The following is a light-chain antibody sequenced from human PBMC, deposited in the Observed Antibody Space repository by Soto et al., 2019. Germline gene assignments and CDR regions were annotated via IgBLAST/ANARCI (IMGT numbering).Light chain of an antibody. CDR3: QQYTSYYT. CDR2: AAS. J-gene: IGKJ2*01. V-gene: IGKV1-39*01. CDR1: ETISTF. Sequence: DIPMTQSPSSLSASVGDRVTLTCRASETISTFLNWYQHKPGRAPKLLIYAASRLQSGVPSRFSGSGSGTDFTLTINGLQPEDFATYYCQQYTSYYTFGQGTKLEVK.